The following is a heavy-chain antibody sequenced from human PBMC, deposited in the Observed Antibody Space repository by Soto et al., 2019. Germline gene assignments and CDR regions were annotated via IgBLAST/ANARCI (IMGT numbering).Heavy chain of an antibody. D-gene: IGHD3-22*01. J-gene: IGHJ3*01. CDR3: ATRPLLPGAP. Sequence: EVQLVESRGGLIQPGGSLRLSCAASGFTISSNDMNWVRQAPGKGLEWVSLIYSGGSTYYADSVKGRFTISRDNSKNTLYLQMSSLRAEDTAVYYCATRPLLPGAPWGQGTMVTVSS. CDR1: GFTISSND. CDR2: IYSGGST. V-gene: IGHV3-53*01.